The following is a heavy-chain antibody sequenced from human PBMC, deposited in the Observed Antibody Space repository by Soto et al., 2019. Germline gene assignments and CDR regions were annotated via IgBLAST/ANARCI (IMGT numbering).Heavy chain of an antibody. CDR3: TRSCSSTSCYENAYDI. J-gene: IGHJ3*02. CDR1: GYTFSNYV. D-gene: IGHD2-2*01. Sequence: QVQLVQSGAEVRKPGASVKISCKASGYTFSNYVMHWVRQAPGQRLEWMGWISVGNGNTKYSQKFQGRLTITRDTSATTADMELSSLGSEDTAVYYCTRSCSSTSCYENAYDIWGQGTIVTVSS. CDR2: ISVGNGNT. V-gene: IGHV1-3*01.